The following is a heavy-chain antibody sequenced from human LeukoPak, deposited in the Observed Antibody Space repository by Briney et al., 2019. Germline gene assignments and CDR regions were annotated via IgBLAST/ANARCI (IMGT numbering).Heavy chain of an antibody. Sequence: GGSLRLSCAASGFTFSDYYMSWIRQAPGKGLEWVSYISSSGSTTYYADSVKGRFTISRDNSKNTLFLQMNSLRAEDTAVYYCAKEAQGCSITSCYFDSWGQGTLVTVSS. D-gene: IGHD2-2*01. J-gene: IGHJ4*02. CDR1: GFTFSDYY. CDR2: ISSSGSTT. CDR3: AKEAQGCSITSCYFDS. V-gene: IGHV3-11*01.